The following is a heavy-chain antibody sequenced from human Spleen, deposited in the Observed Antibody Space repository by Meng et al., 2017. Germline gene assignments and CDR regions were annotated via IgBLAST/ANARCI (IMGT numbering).Heavy chain of an antibody. J-gene: IGHJ4*02. D-gene: IGHD4-23*01. V-gene: IGHV3-15*01. Sequence: GESLKISCSASGITFNYAWMSWVRQVPGKGLEWVGRIKSKTDGGTTDYAAPVKGRFTISRDDSKNTVYLLMNSLKTEDAAVYYCATGMYGGNYIWGQGTLVTVSS. CDR3: ATGMYGGNYI. CDR2: IKSKTDGGTT. CDR1: GITFNYAW.